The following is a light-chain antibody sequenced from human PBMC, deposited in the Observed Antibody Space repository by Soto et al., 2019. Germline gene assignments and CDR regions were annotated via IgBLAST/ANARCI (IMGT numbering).Light chain of an antibody. Sequence: IVLTQSPATLSLSPGERATLSCRASQSVSSYLAWYQQKPGQAPSLLIYDASNRATGIPARFSGSGSGTDFTLTISSLEPEDFAVYYCQKRSNWPPTFGQGTRLEIK. CDR3: QKRSNWPPT. J-gene: IGKJ5*01. V-gene: IGKV3-11*01. CDR1: QSVSSY. CDR2: DAS.